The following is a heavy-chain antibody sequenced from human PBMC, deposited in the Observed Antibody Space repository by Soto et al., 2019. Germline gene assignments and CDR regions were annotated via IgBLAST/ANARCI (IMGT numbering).Heavy chain of an antibody. CDR3: AKDSSVVAAGSGGWFDP. Sequence: QVQLVQSGGGVVQPGTSLRLSCAASGFSFSTYGMHWVRQAPGKGLEWVATISYDGGNEYYVDSAKGRFTVSRDNSKNTLNLQMNSLRPEDTAVYYCAKDSSVVAAGSGGWFDPWGQGTLVIVSS. CDR2: ISYDGGNE. D-gene: IGHD6-13*01. CDR1: GFSFSTYG. J-gene: IGHJ5*02. V-gene: IGHV3-30*18.